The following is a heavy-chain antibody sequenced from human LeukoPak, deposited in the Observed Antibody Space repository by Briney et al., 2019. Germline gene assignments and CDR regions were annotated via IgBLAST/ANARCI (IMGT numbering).Heavy chain of an antibody. D-gene: IGHD6-6*01. CDR2: IYSGDNT. Sequence: GGSLRLSCAASGFTVSSNYMSWVRQAPGKGLEWVSVIYSGDNTYYADSVKGRFTISRDISKNTLYLQMNSLRAEDTAVYYCAKEGSSFSVLGYWGQGTLVTVSS. CDR3: AKEGSSFSVLGY. CDR1: GFTVSSNY. V-gene: IGHV3-66*01. J-gene: IGHJ4*02.